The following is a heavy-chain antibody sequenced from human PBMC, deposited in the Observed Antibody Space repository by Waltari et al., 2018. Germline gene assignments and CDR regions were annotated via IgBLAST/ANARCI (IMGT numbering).Heavy chain of an antibody. CDR2: IYSNGIT. CDR1: GFTFSSYA. Sequence: EVRLLDSGGGLVQHGGSLRLSCAASGFTFSSYAMSWVRQAPGKGLEWVSVIYSNGITYYRDSVKGRFTISRDNSKNTVYLQMNTLRAEDTALYYCAKDRGSIWYGGFDYWGQGTLVSVSS. D-gene: IGHD6-13*01. CDR3: AKDRGSIWYGGFDY. V-gene: IGHV3-23*03. J-gene: IGHJ4*02.